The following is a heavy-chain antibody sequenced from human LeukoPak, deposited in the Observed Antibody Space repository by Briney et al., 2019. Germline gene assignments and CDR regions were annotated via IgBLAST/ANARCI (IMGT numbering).Heavy chain of an antibody. CDR2: INHSGST. V-gene: IGHV4-34*01. CDR1: GGSFSGYY. D-gene: IGHD2-2*01. CDR3: ARERRGPIVVVPAARPRYFDY. J-gene: IGHJ4*02. Sequence: SETLSLTCAVYGGSFSGYYWSWIRQPPGKGLEWIGEINHSGSTNYNPSLKSRVTISVDTSKNQFSLKLSSVTAADTAVYYCARERRGPIVVVPAARPRYFDYWGQGTLVTVSS.